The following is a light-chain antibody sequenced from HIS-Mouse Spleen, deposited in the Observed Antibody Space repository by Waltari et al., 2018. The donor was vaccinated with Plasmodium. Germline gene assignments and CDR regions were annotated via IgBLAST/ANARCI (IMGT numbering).Light chain of an antibody. Sequence: DIVMTQSPLSLPVTPGEPASISCRSSPRLLHSNGYNYLDWYLQKPGQSPQLLIYLGSNRASGVPDRFSGSGSGTDFTLKISRVEAEDVGVYYCMQALQTITFGQGTRLEIK. CDR3: MQALQTIT. CDR2: LGS. V-gene: IGKV2-28*01. CDR1: PRLLHSNGYNY. J-gene: IGKJ5*01.